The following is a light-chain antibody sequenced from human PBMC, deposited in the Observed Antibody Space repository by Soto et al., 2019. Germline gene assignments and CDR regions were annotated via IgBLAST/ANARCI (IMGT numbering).Light chain of an antibody. CDR1: QSCSSY. Sequence: EIVLTQSPGTLSLSPGERATLSCRASQSCSSYLAWYQQKPGQAPRLLMYGASSRATGIPDRFSGSGSGTDFTLTISRLEPEDFAVYYCQQYGSSPLTFGGGTKVDIK. CDR3: QQYGSSPLT. J-gene: IGKJ4*01. CDR2: GAS. V-gene: IGKV3-20*01.